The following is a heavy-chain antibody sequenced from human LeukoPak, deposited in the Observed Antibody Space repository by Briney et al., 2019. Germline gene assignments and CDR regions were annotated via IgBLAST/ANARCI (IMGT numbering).Heavy chain of an antibody. CDR3: ARVADSSSLGYFDY. V-gene: IGHV3-11*01. CDR1: GFTFSDYY. J-gene: IGHJ4*02. D-gene: IGHD6-13*01. Sequence: GSLRLSCAASGFTFSDYYMSWIRPAPGKGLEWGSYISSSGSTIYYADSVKGRFPISRDNAKNSLYLQMNSLRAEDTAVYYCARVADSSSLGYFDYWGQGTLVTVSS. CDR2: ISSSGSTI.